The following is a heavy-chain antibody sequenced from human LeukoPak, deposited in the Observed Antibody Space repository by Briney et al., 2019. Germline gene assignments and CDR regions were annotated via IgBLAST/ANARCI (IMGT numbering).Heavy chain of an antibody. J-gene: IGHJ4*02. CDR2: IYSGGST. V-gene: IGHV3-66*02. D-gene: IGHD3-22*01. Sequence: GGSLRLSCAASGFTVSSNYMSWVRQAPGKGLEWVSVIYSGGSTYYADSVKGRFTISRDNSKNTLYLQMNSLRAEDTAVYYCARAFYDSSGYVLDYWGQGTLVTVSS. CDR3: ARAFYDSSGYVLDY. CDR1: GFTVSSNY.